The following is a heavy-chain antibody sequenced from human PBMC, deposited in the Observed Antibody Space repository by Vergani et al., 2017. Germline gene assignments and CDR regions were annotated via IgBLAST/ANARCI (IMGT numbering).Heavy chain of an antibody. CDR2: INSDGSST. CDR3: ARVVKGSSWVVYYYYYYGMDV. V-gene: IGHV3-74*01. Sequence: EVQLVESGGGLVQPGGSLRLSCAASGFTFSSYWMHWVRQAPGKGLVWVSRINSDGSSTSYADSVKGRFTISRDNAKKTLYLQMNSLRAEDTAVYYCARVVKGSSWVVYYYYYYGMDVWGQGTTVTVSS. D-gene: IGHD6-13*01. CDR1: GFTFSSYW. J-gene: IGHJ6*02.